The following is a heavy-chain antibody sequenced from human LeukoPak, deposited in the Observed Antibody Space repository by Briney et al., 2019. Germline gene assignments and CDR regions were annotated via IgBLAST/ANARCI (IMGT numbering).Heavy chain of an antibody. D-gene: IGHD3-10*01. CDR1: GYSFTSYW. CDR3: ARTGGFGAPGAFDI. CDR2: IYPGVSDT. J-gene: IGHJ3*02. V-gene: IGHV5-51*01. Sequence: GESLKISWKGSGYSFTSYWIGWVRQMPGKGLEWMGIIYPGVSDTRYTPSFQAHATISAEKSISTPYLQWSSMKPSDTAMYYCARTGGFGAPGAFDIWGQGTMVAVSS.